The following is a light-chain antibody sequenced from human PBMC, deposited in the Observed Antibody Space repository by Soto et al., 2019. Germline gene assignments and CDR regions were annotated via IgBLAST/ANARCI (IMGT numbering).Light chain of an antibody. V-gene: IGLV2-8*01. J-gene: IGLJ3*02. CDR3: SSYAGSNNWV. Sequence: QSALTQPPSASGSPGQSVTISCTGTSSDVGGYNYVSWYQQQSGKAPKLMIYEVSKRPSGVPDRFSGSKSGKTASLTVSGLQAEDEADYYCSSYAGSNNWVFGGGTKLTVL. CDR1: SSDVGGYNY. CDR2: EVS.